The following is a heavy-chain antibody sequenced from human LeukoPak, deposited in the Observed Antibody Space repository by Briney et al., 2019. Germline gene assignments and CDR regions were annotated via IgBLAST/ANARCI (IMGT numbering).Heavy chain of an antibody. V-gene: IGHV5-51*01. Sequence: GESLKISCKGSGYSFTSYWIGWVRQMPGKGLEWMGIIYPGDSDTRYSPSFQGQVTISADKSISTAYLQWSSLKASDTAMYYCARTIYDSSGYRGNWFDPWGQGTLVTVSS. CDR1: GYSFTSYW. D-gene: IGHD3-22*01. J-gene: IGHJ5*02. CDR2: IYPGDSDT. CDR3: ARTIYDSSGYRGNWFDP.